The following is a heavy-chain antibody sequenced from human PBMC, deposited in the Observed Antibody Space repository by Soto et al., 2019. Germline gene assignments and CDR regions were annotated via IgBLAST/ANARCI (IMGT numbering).Heavy chain of an antibody. CDR2: IKSKTDGGTT. CDR1: GFTFSNAW. J-gene: IGHJ4*02. Sequence: GGSLRLSCAASGFTFSNAWMSWVRQAPGKGLEWVGRIKSKTDGGTTDYAAPVKGRFTISRDDSKNTLYLQMNSLKTEDTAVYYCTTAGTSQDYYGSGSFDDWGQGTLVTVSS. V-gene: IGHV3-15*01. CDR3: TTAGTSQDYYGSGSFDD. D-gene: IGHD3-10*01.